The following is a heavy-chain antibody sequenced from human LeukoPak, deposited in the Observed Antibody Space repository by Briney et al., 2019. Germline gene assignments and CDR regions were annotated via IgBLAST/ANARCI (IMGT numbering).Heavy chain of an antibody. J-gene: IGHJ4*02. Sequence: SETLSLTCIVPGGSISSSFWSWIRQPPGKGLGRTGYIYYSGTTNHNPYHKQGVTISVDEYKKQLCQKLSSVTAADTAVYYCGREDYGGYGFRNWGKETLVSVSS. V-gene: IGHV4-59*01. CDR3: GREDYGGYGFRN. CDR2: IYYSGTT. D-gene: IGHD4-17*01. CDR1: GGSISSSF.